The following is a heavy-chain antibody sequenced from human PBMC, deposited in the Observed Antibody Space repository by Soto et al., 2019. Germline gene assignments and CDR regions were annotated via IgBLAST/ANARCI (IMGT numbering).Heavy chain of an antibody. CDR2: ISSSSSYT. Sequence: SQRLSCAASGFTFSDYYMSWIRQATGKGPEWVSYISSSSSYTNYADSVKGRFTISRDNAKNSLYLQMNSLRAEDTAVDYCARDPESMDVWGQGTTVTVSS. CDR3: ARDPESMDV. J-gene: IGHJ6*02. CDR1: GFTFSDYY. V-gene: IGHV3-11*06.